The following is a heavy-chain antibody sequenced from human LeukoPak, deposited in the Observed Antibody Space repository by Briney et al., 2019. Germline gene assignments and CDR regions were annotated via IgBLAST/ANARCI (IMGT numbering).Heavy chain of an antibody. CDR3: ARHRAQSSSGYFYLQH. D-gene: IGHD3-22*01. CDR1: GYSISSGYY. V-gene: IGHV4-38-2*02. CDR2: IYYSGST. J-gene: IGHJ1*01. Sequence: SETLSLTCTVSGYSISSGYYWGWIRQPPGKGLEWIGYIYYSGSTNYNPSLKSRVTISVDTSKNQFSLKLSSVTAADTAVYYCARHRAQSSSGYFYLQHWGQGTLVTVSS.